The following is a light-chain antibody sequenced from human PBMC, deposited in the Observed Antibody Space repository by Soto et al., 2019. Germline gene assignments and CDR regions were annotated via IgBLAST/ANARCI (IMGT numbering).Light chain of an antibody. V-gene: IGKV3-11*01. CDR3: QQRSNWPSGIT. Sequence: EIVLTQAPGTLSLSPGERSTLSCRASQSVGASYLAWYQQKTGQAPXXLXYGASNRATGIPARFSGSVSVKDFTRTISSLEPEEFAVYYCQQRSNWPSGITFGQGTRLEIK. CDR2: GAS. CDR1: QSVGASY. J-gene: IGKJ5*01.